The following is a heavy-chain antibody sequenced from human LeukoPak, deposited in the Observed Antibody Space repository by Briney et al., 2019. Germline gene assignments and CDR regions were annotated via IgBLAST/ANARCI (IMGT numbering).Heavy chain of an antibody. V-gene: IGHV3-74*01. J-gene: IGHJ4*02. CDR2: IRSDGITT. CDR3: ARVRSSSWYDY. D-gene: IGHD6-13*01. Sequence: PGVSLRLSCATSGFTFSTSWRHWVRQAPGEGRVWVSRIRSDGITTTYADSLKGRFTISRDNAKNTLYLQMNSLRVEDTAVYYCARVRSSSWYDYWGQGALVTVSS. CDR1: GFTFSTSW.